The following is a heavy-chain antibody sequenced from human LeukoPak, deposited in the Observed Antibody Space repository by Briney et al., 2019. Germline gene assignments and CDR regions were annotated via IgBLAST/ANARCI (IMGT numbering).Heavy chain of an antibody. V-gene: IGHV4-39*01. J-gene: IGHJ4*02. CDR2: IYYSGST. CDR1: GGSISSSSYY. D-gene: IGHD3-10*01. CDR3: ARHWHGSGKVYDY. Sequence: SETLSLTCTVSGGSISSSSYYWGWIRQPPGTGLEWIGSIYYSGSTYYNPSLKSRVTISVDTSKNQFSLKLSSVTAADTAVYYCARHWHGSGKVYDYWGQGTLVTVSS.